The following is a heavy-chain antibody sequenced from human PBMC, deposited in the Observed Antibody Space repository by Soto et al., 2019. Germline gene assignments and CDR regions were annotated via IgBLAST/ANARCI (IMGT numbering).Heavy chain of an antibody. CDR1: GYTFTSYA. Sequence: ASVKVSCKASGYTFTSYAMHWVRQAPGQRLEWMGWINAGNGNTKYSQKFQGRVTITRDTSASTAYMELSSLRSEDTAVYYCARGERLRLGELSLYENWFDPWGQGTLVTVSS. V-gene: IGHV1-3*01. D-gene: IGHD3-16*02. J-gene: IGHJ5*02. CDR3: ARGERLRLGELSLYENWFDP. CDR2: INAGNGNT.